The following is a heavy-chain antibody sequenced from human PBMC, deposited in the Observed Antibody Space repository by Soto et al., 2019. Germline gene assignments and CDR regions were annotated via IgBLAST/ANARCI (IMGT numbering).Heavy chain of an antibody. J-gene: IGHJ4*02. CDR2: SRRSSTLL. CDR1: VFTFSDYS. CDR3: AREYYYESNGWLRTFDY. D-gene: IGHD3-22*01. Sequence: LRLSCAASVFTFSDYSMNWVRQAPFKGLEWVSSSRRSSTLLYYADSVKGRFTISRDTAKNSLYLQMNSLRAEDTAVYYCAREYYYESNGWLRTFDYWGQGTLVTVSS. V-gene: IGHV3-21*06.